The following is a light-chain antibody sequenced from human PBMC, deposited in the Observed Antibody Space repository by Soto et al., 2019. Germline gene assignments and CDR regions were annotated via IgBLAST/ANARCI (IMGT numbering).Light chain of an antibody. Sequence: DIVLTQSPVSLSLSPGERATLSCSASQTVSSSYLAWYQQKPGQAPRLLIYGASSRATGIPDRFSGSGSGTEFTLTISSLQPDDFATYYCQNYNSYSEEFGQGTKVDIK. CDR2: GAS. J-gene: IGKJ1*01. V-gene: IGKV3-20*01. CDR3: QNYNSYSEE. CDR1: QTVSSSY.